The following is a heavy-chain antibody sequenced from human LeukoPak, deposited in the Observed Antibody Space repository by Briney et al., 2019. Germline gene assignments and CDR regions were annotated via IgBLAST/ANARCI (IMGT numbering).Heavy chain of an antibody. D-gene: IGHD3-22*01. V-gene: IGHV4-30-4*01. CDR3: ARVLHYYDSSGYHDY. Sequence: PSEALSLTCTVSGGSISSGGYYWSWIRQPPGKGLEWIGYIYYSGITYYNPSLKSRVTISVDTSKNQFSLKLSSVTAADTAVYYCARVLHYYDSSGYHDYWGQGTLVTVSS. CDR1: GGSISSGGYY. J-gene: IGHJ4*02. CDR2: IYYSGIT.